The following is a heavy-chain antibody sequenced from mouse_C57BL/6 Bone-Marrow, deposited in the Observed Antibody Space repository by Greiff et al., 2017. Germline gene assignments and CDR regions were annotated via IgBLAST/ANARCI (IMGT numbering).Heavy chain of an antibody. CDR1: GYTFTDYY. CDR2: INPNNGGT. D-gene: IGHD1-1*01. J-gene: IGHJ1*03. CDR3: ARGSYYYGSSYWYFDV. V-gene: IGHV1-26*01. Sequence: EVQLKQSGPELVKPGASVKISCKASGYTFTDYYMNWVKQSHGKSLEWIGDINPNNGGTSYNQKFKGKATLTVDKSSSTAYMELRSLTSEDSAVYYCARGSYYYGSSYWYFDVWGTGTTVTVSS.